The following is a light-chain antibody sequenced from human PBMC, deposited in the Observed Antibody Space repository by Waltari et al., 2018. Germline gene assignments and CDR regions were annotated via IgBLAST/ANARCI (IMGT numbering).Light chain of an antibody. CDR3: VAWDDSLNGPV. CDR2: FND. Sequence: QSVLTQPPSVSEAPRQRVTISCSGSSSNIGRNAVNWYQQLPGKPPKLLIYFNDLLPSGVSDRFSGSKSGTSGSLAISGLQSEDEANYYCVAWDDSLNGPVFGGGTRVTVL. J-gene: IGLJ3*02. V-gene: IGLV1-36*01. CDR1: SSNIGRNA.